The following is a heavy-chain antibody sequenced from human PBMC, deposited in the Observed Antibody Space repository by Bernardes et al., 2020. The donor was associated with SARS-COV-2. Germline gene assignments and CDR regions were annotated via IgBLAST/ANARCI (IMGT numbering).Heavy chain of an antibody. V-gene: IGHV1-2*02. D-gene: IGHD1-26*01. CDR3: ARDLDRLYSGSRTDAFDI. CDR1: GYTFTGYY. CDR2: INPNSGVT. Sequence: ASVKVSCKASGYTFTGYYMHWVRQAPGQGLEWMGWINPNSGVTNYAQNFQGRVTMTRDTSISTAYMELSRLRSDDTAVYYCARDLDRLYSGSRTDAFDIWGQGTRVTVSS. J-gene: IGHJ3*02.